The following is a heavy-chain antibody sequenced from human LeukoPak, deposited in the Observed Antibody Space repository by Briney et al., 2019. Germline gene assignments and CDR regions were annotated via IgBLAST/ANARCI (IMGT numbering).Heavy chain of an antibody. V-gene: IGHV3-74*01. J-gene: IGHJ6*02. CDR3: ARALGANYGMDV. Sequence: PGGSLRLSCAASGFTFSTYWMHWVRQAPGQGLVWVSRINTDGSSTSYADSVKGRFSISRDNAKNTLYVQMNSLRAEDSAVYYCARALGANYGMDVWGQGTTVTVSS. CDR2: INTDGSST. CDR1: GFTFSTYW. D-gene: IGHD3-16*01.